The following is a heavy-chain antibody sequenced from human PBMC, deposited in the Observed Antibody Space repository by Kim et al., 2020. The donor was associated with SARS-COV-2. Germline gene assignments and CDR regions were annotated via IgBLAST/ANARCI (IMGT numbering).Heavy chain of an antibody. CDR2: VNNNNNP. D-gene: IGHD6-19*01. CDR1: GFTFSRRA. V-gene: IGHV3-23*05. Sequence: GGSLRLSCAASGFTFSRRAMSWVRQVPGKGLEWIASVNNNNNPYYADSVKGRFTVSRDITKDTLYLQMNSLRADDTALYYCAKDYPSSGWPTFDSWGQGT. CDR3: AKDYPSSGWPTFDS. J-gene: IGHJ4*02.